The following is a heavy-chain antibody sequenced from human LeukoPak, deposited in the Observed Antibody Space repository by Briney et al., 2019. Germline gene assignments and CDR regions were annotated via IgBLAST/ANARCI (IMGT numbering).Heavy chain of an antibody. J-gene: IGHJ4*02. CDR3: ARDFGPSRGFDY. V-gene: IGHV4-59*01. D-gene: IGHD3-10*01. Sequence: SETLSLTCTVSGGSISSYYWSWLRQPPGKGLEWIAFISDSGSTYYNPSLKSRVTISLETSKKQFSLKFNSVTAADTAVYYCARDFGPSRGFDYWGQGTLVTVSS. CDR1: GGSISSYY. CDR2: ISDSGST.